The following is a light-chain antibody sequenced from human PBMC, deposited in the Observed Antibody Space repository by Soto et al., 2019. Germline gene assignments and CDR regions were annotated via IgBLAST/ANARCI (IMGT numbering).Light chain of an antibody. CDR2: DVS. J-gene: IGLJ2*01. V-gene: IGLV2-14*01. Sequence: QSALTQPASVSGSPGQSITISCTGTSSDVGGYNYVSWYQQHPGKAPKLMIYDVSNRPSGVSNRFSGSKSSNTASLTISGLQAEDEADYYCSSYTSISNVVFGGGTKLTVL. CDR1: SSDVGGYNY. CDR3: SSYTSISNVV.